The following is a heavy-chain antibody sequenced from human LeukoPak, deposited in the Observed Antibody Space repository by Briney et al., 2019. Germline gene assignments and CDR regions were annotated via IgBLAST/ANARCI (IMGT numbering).Heavy chain of an antibody. CDR2: IGTAGDT. D-gene: IGHD4-17*01. CDR1: GFTISNYD. J-gene: IGHJ4*02. Sequence: GGSLRLSCVVSGFTISNYDMHWVRQPTGKGLEWVSAIGTAGDTYSPGSVKGRFTISRENAKNPLYLQMNSLRAGDTAVYYCARGHDYGDYVYFDYWGQGTLVTVSS. CDR3: ARGHDYGDYVYFDY. V-gene: IGHV3-13*01.